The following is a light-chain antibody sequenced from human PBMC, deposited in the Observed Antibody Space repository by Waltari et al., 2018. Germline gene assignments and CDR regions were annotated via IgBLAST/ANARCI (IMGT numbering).Light chain of an antibody. CDR1: SGHSTNI. CDR2: VNSDGSH. CDR3: QTGGHGTWV. Sequence: QLVLTQSPSASASLGASVKLTCTLSSGHSTNIIAWLQQQPEKGPRYLMNVNSDGSHNKGVGIPVRFSGSSSGAEPYLTISSLQSEDEADYYCQTGGHGTWVFGGGTRLTVL. V-gene: IGLV4-69*01. J-gene: IGLJ3*02.